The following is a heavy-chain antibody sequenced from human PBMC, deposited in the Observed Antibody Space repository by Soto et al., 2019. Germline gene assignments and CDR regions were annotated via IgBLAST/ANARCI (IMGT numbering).Heavy chain of an antibody. CDR2: ISSSSSYI. Sequence: EVQLVESGGGLVKPGGSLRLSCAASGFTFSSYSMNWVLQAPGKGLEWVSSISSSSSYIYYADSVKCRFTITRDIAKNTLYLQMNSMRAEDTAVYYCASERVSGGTLLRFDYWGQGTLVTVSS. D-gene: IGHD2-15*01. CDR3: ASERVSGGTLLRFDY. V-gene: IGHV3-21*01. J-gene: IGHJ4*02. CDR1: GFTFSSYS.